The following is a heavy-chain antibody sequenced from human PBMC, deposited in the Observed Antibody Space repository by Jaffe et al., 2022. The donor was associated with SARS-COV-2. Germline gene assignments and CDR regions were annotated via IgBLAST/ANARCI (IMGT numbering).Heavy chain of an antibody. D-gene: IGHD3-10*01. CDR2: IWGDGSKK. J-gene: IGHJ3*02. CDR1: GFTFSHFG. V-gene: IGHV3-33*01. Sequence: QVQLVESGGGVVQPGGSLRLSCVASGFTFSHFGIHWVRQVPGKGLEWVALIWGDGSKKFYPDSVRGRFTISRDNSKNTLYLQMNSLRAEDTAVYYCAREYMTMAGDGAFDIWGQGTMVTVSS. CDR3: AREYMTMAGDGAFDI.